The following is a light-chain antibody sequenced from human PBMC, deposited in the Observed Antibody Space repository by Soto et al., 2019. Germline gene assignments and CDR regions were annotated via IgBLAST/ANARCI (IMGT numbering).Light chain of an antibody. CDR2: GAS. CDR3: QQYGSSGT. J-gene: IGKJ1*01. CDR1: QSVSNNY. V-gene: IGKV3-20*01. Sequence: EIVLTNSPGTLSLSPGEIATLSCGSSQSVSNNYLAWYQQKPGQAPRLLIYGASNRATGIPDRFSGSGSGTDFTLTISRLEPEDFAVYYCQQYGSSGTFGQGTKVDIK.